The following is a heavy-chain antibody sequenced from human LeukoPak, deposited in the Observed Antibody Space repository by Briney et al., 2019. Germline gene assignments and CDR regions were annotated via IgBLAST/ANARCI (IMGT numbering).Heavy chain of an antibody. V-gene: IGHV3-43*01. J-gene: IGHJ4*02. CDR1: GFSFDDYT. CDR2: ISWDGGRT. CDR3: AKSMGSRWYATDY. D-gene: IGHD6-13*01. Sequence: GGSLRLSCAASGFSFDDYTMHWVRHAPGKGLEWVSLISWDGGRTYYADSVKGRITISRDNSKNSLYLQMNSLRTEDTALYYCAKSMGSRWYATDYWGQGTLVTVSS.